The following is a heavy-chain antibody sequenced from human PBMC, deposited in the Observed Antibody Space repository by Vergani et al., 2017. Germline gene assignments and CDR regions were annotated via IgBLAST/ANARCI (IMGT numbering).Heavy chain of an antibody. D-gene: IGHD1-26*01. V-gene: IGHV4-34*01. CDR3: AAVRRGRFGGSYYYYNGMDV. CDR1: GGSFSGYY. J-gene: IGHJ6*02. Sequence: QVQLQQWGAGLLKPSETLSLTCAVYGGSFSGYYWSWIRQPPGKGLEWIGEINHSGSTNYNPSLKSRVTISVDTSKNQFSLKLSSVTAADTAVYYCAAVRRGRFGGSYYYYNGMDVWGQGTTVTVSS. CDR2: INHSGST.